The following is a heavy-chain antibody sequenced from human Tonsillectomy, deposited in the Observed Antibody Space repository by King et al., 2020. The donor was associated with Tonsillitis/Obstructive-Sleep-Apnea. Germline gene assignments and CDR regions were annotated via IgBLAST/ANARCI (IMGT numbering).Heavy chain of an antibody. D-gene: IGHD5-24*01. J-gene: IGHJ6*03. Sequence: VQLVESGGGLVQHGRSLRLTCAASGFTFDDYAMHWVRQAPGKGLEWVSGISWNSGSIGYADSVKGRFTISRDNAKNSLYLQMNSLRAEDTALYYCAKDQRWDWDYYYMDVWGKGTTVTVSS. CDR2: ISWNSGSI. CDR3: AKDQRWDWDYYYMDV. CDR1: GFTFDDYA. V-gene: IGHV3-9*01.